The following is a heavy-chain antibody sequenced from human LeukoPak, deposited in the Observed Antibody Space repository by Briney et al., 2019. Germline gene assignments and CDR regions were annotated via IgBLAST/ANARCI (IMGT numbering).Heavy chain of an antibody. Sequence: SETLSLTCAVYGGSFSGYYWSWVRQPPGKGMEWIGEITHSVSTNYNPSLKRPVTISVYTSKTQFSLMLSSVTAADTAMYYFAIVRRVTGSIFDYWGQGTLVTVS. J-gene: IGHJ4*02. V-gene: IGHV4-34*01. D-gene: IGHD5-18*01. CDR1: GGSFSGYY. CDR2: ITHSVST. CDR3: AIVRRVTGSIFDY.